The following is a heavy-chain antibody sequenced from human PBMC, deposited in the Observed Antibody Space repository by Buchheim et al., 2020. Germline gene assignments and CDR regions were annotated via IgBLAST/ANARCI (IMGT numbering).Heavy chain of an antibody. CDR3: ARDPYCSGGSCYYYYYGMDV. CDR1: GGSISSGSYY. Sequence: QVQLQESGPGLVKPSQTLSLTCTVSGGSISSGSYYWSWIRQPAGKGLVWSGRIYTSGSTNYNHSLKSRVTISVDTSKNQVSLKLSSVTAADTAVYYCARDPYCSGGSCYYYYYGMDVWGQGTT. CDR2: IYTSGST. V-gene: IGHV4-61*02. J-gene: IGHJ6*02. D-gene: IGHD2-15*01.